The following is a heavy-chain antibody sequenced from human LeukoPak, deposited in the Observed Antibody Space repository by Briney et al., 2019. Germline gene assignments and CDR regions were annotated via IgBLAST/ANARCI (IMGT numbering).Heavy chain of an antibody. CDR1: GSTFSTYS. J-gene: IGHJ4*02. CDR2: ISSSISTV. D-gene: IGHD2-15*01. V-gene: IGHV3-48*02. Sequence: GGSLILSCAASGSTFSTYSMNWVRQAPGKGLEWVSYISSSISTVYYADSVRGRFTISRDNAKNSLYLQMNSLRDEDTAVYYCARGCSPGTCSPFDYWGQGTLVTVSS. CDR3: ARGCSPGTCSPFDY.